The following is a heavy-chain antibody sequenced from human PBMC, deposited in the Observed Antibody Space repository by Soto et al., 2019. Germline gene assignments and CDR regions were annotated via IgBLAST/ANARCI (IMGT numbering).Heavy chain of an antibody. D-gene: IGHD3-10*01. J-gene: IGHJ6*02. CDR2: ISGSGGST. CDR1: GFTFSSYA. Sequence: PGGSLRLSCAASGFTFSSYAMSWVRQAPGKGLEWVSAISGSGGSTYYADSVKGRFTISRDNSKNTLYLQMNSLRAEDTAVYYCAKDRSVLPNYYYGMDVWGQGTTATVSS. V-gene: IGHV3-23*01. CDR3: AKDRSVLPNYYYGMDV.